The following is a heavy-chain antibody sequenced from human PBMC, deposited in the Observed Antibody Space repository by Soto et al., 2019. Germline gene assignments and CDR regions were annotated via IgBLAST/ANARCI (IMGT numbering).Heavy chain of an antibody. Sequence: ASVNVSCKASGYTFTSYGISWVRQAPGQGLEWMGWISAYNGNTNYAQKLQGRVTMTTDTSTSTAYMELRSLRSDDTAVYYRASGGYSSSWYLSSFDYWGQGTLVTVSS. CDR2: ISAYNGNT. CDR1: GYTFTSYG. D-gene: IGHD6-13*01. CDR3: ASGGYSSSWYLSSFDY. V-gene: IGHV1-18*01. J-gene: IGHJ4*02.